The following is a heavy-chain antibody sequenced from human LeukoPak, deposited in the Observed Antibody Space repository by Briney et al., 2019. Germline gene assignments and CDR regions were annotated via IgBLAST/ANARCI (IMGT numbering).Heavy chain of an antibody. CDR2: ISGSGGST. Sequence: PGGSLRLSCAASGFTFSSYAMSWVRQAPGKGLEWVSAISGSGGSTYYADSVKDRFTISRDNSKNTLYLQMNSLRAEDTAVYYCAKGGSLSPYGGSYYYFDYWGQGTLVTVSS. CDR3: AKGGSLSPYGGSYYYFDY. V-gene: IGHV3-23*01. CDR1: GFTFSSYA. J-gene: IGHJ4*02. D-gene: IGHD1-26*01.